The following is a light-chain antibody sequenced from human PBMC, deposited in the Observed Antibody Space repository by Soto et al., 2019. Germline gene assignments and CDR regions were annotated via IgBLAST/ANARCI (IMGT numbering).Light chain of an antibody. CDR1: ALPKHY. V-gene: IGLV3-25*02. Sequence: SYELTQPPSVSVSPGQTATITSSGDALPKHYANWYQQKPGQAPVLVIYKDSERPSGIPERFSGSSSGTTVTLTISGVQAEDEADYYCQSADSSGTYVVFGGGTKFTVL. J-gene: IGLJ2*01. CDR2: KDS. CDR3: QSADSSGTYVV.